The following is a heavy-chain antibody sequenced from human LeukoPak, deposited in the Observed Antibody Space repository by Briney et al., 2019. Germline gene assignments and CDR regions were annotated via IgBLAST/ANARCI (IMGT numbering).Heavy chain of an antibody. D-gene: IGHD6-19*01. V-gene: IGHV3-23*01. CDR1: GFTFSSYA. CDR2: ISGSGGST. J-gene: IGHJ4*02. Sequence: GGSLRLSCAASGFTFSSYAMSWVRQAPGKGLEWVSAISGSGGSTYYADSVKGRFTISRDNSKNTLYLQMNSLRAEDTAVYYCTRDQYSSGWYDILFDYWGQGTLVTVSS. CDR3: TRDQYSSGWYDILFDY.